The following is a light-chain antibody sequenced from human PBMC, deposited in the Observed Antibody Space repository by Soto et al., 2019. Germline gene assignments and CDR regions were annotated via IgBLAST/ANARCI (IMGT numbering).Light chain of an antibody. CDR1: QGISSW. J-gene: IGKJ5*01. V-gene: IGKV1D-12*01. Sequence: DIQMTQSPSSVSASVGDRVTITCRASQGISSWLVWYQQKPGKAPKLLIYTASSLPSGVPSRFSGSGSGTDFTLTISSLQPEDFATYYCQQTNSFPITFGQGTRLEIK. CDR3: QQTNSFPIT. CDR2: TAS.